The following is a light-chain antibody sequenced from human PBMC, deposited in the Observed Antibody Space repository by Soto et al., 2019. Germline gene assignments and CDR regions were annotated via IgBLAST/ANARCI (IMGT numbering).Light chain of an antibody. Sequence: DIVLTQSPASLSLSPGERATLSCRAGQSVSDYLAWYQQKPGQPPRLLFFDASNRATGVPARFSAGGSGTDFTLIINSLEPEDFAVYYCQQRVNWPPTFGGGTKVEI. J-gene: IGKJ4*01. V-gene: IGKV3-11*01. CDR2: DAS. CDR3: QQRVNWPPT. CDR1: QSVSDY.